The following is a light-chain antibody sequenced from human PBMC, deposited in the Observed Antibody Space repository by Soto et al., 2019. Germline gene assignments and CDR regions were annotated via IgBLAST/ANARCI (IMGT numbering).Light chain of an antibody. CDR2: DAS. CDR3: QQRSNWLIT. Sequence: EIVLTQSPATLSLSPGERATLSCRASQGVSSYLAWYQQKPGQAPRLLIYDASNRATGILARFSGSGPGTDFTLTISSLEPEDFAVYYCQQRSNWLITFGQGTRLEIK. V-gene: IGKV3D-11*01. CDR1: QGVSSY. J-gene: IGKJ5*01.